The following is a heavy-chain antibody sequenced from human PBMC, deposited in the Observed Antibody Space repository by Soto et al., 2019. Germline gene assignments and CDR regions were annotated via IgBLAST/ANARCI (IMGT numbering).Heavy chain of an antibody. V-gene: IGHV4-30-4*01. CDR3: ARRPQDCSGGRCYLYFHH. Sequence: QVQLQESGPGLVKPSQTLSLTCTVSGGSISSGDYYWSWIRQPPGKGLEWIGYIYYSGSTYYHPSLKSRVTISVDTSKNQFSLKLSSVTAADTAVYYCARRPQDCSGGRCYLYFHHWGQGTLVTVSS. CDR1: GGSISSGDYY. D-gene: IGHD2-15*01. J-gene: IGHJ1*01. CDR2: IYYSGST.